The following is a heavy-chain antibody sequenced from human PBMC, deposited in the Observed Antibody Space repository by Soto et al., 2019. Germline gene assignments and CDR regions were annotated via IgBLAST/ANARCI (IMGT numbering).Heavy chain of an antibody. Sequence: ASVKVSCKVSGYTLTELSMHWVRQAPGKGLEWMGGFDPEDGETIYAQKFQGRVTMTEDTSTDTAYMELSSLRSEDTAVYYCARGRAAAGPRPWTRGMDVWGQGTTVTVSS. CDR1: GYTLTELS. CDR3: ARGRAAAGPRPWTRGMDV. CDR2: FDPEDGET. D-gene: IGHD6-13*01. V-gene: IGHV1-24*01. J-gene: IGHJ6*02.